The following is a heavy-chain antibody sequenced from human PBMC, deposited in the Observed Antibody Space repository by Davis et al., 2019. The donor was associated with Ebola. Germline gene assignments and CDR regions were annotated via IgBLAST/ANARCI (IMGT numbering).Heavy chain of an antibody. V-gene: IGHV4-39*01. CDR1: GGSISSSSYY. CDR2: IYYSGST. CDR3: ARHEGYCSSTSCSNWFDP. J-gene: IGHJ5*02. D-gene: IGHD2-2*01. Sequence: SETLSLTCTVSGGSISSSSYYWGWIRQPPGKGLEWIGSIYYSGSTYYKPSLKSRVTISVDTSKNQFALKLSSVTAADTAVYYCARHEGYCSSTSCSNWFDPWGQGTLVTVSS.